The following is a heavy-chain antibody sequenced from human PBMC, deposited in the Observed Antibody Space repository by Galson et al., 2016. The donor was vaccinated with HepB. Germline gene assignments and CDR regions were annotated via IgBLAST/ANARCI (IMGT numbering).Heavy chain of an antibody. CDR3: AREGGPYRETSGYYYYAMDV. D-gene: IGHD3-16*01. J-gene: IGHJ6*02. Sequence: SLRLSCAASGFTVSSNYMSWVRQAPGKGLEWVSVIYSGGSTYYADSVNGRFTISRDNSKNTLYLQMNNLRAEDTAVYFCAREGGPYRETSGYYYYAMDVWGQGTLVTVSS. CDR2: IYSGGST. CDR1: GFTVSSNY. V-gene: IGHV3-53*01.